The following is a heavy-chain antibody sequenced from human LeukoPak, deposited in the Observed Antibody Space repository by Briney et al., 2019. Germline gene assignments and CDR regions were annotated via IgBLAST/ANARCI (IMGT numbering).Heavy chain of an antibody. D-gene: IGHD5-12*01. Sequence: GGALRLSCAAFGFTFSSYVMHWVRQAPGKGLEWVAVISNDGGNKYYADSVKGRFTISRDNSKNPQYLQMNSLRAEDTAVYYCARGHARGYDFPIDYWGQGTLVTVSS. J-gene: IGHJ4*02. V-gene: IGHV3-30*04. CDR3: ARGHARGYDFPIDY. CDR1: GFTFSSYV. CDR2: ISNDGGNK.